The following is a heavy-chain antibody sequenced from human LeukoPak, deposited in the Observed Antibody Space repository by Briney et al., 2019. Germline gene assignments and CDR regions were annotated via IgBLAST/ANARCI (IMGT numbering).Heavy chain of an antibody. V-gene: IGHV4-4*02. CDR3: VTGDRGDNY. Sequence: SGTLSLTCAVSGGSIATTNWWTWVRQPPGKGLEWIGELSRSGYSNYIPSLKSRVSISVDESNSQFFLKLTSVTAADTAVYYCVTGDRGDNYWGQGTLVTVSS. CDR2: LSRSGYS. J-gene: IGHJ4*02. D-gene: IGHD2-21*02. CDR1: GGSIATTNW.